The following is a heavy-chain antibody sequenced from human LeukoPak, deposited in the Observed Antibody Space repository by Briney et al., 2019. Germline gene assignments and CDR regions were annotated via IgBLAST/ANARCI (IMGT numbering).Heavy chain of an antibody. CDR2: IYTSGST. Sequence: PSETLSLTCTVSGGSISSYYWSWIRQPAGKGLEWIGRIYTSGSTNYNPSLKSRVTMSVDTSKNQFSLKLSSVTAADTAVYYCARANTYYYDSSGYSPEVYYFDYWAREPWSPSPQ. V-gene: IGHV4-4*07. J-gene: IGHJ4*02. D-gene: IGHD3-22*01. CDR1: GGSISSYY. CDR3: ARANTYYYDSSGYSPEVYYFDY.